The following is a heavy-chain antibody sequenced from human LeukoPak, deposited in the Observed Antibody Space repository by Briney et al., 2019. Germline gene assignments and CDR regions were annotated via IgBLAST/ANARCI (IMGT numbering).Heavy chain of an antibody. CDR1: GASISSSRYY. CDR3: ARSIVGAIDY. V-gene: IGHV4-39*01. CDR2: ISYSGTT. Sequence: SETLSLTCTVSGASISSSRYYWGWIRQPPGKGLEWIGSISYSGTTYYNPSLKSRVTISVDTSRNQFSLKLSSVTAADTAVYYCARSIVGAIDYWGQGTLVTASS. D-gene: IGHD1-26*01. J-gene: IGHJ4*02.